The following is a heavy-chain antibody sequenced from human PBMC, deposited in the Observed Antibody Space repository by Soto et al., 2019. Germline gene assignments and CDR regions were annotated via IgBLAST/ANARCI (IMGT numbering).Heavy chain of an antibody. J-gene: IGHJ3*02. D-gene: IGHD4-17*01. CDR1: GGSISSYY. Sequence: LSLTCTVSGGSISSYYWSWIRQSPGKGLEWIGYIYYSGSTNYNPSLKSRVTISVDTSKNQFSLKLSSVTAADTAVYYCARWLRYHVSGVTVTRDAFDIWGQGTMVTVSS. V-gene: IGHV4-59*01. CDR2: IYYSGST. CDR3: ARWLRYHVSGVTVTRDAFDI.